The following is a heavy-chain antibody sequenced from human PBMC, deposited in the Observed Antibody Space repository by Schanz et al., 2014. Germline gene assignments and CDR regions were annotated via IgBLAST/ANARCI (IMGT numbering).Heavy chain of an antibody. CDR2: ISDSGTYT. D-gene: IGHD6-19*01. CDR3: AASSGWHPSTDY. V-gene: IGHV3-11*05. J-gene: IGHJ4*02. Sequence: QVQLVESGGGVVQPGRSLRLSCAASGFTFSSYAMSWVRQAPGKGLEWLSYISDSGTYTNYADSVKGRFTISRDNAKSSLYLQMNSLRVEDTAVYYCAASSGWHPSTDYWGQGTLVTVSS. CDR1: GFTFSSYA.